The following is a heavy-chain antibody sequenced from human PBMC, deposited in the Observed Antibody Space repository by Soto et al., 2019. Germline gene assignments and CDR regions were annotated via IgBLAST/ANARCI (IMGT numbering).Heavy chain of an antibody. J-gene: IGHJ5*02. CDR1: GFTFSSSA. Sequence: EVQLLDSGGGLVQPGGSLRLSCAASGFTFSSSAMSWVRQAPGKGLEWVSAVSGSDGTTYYADSVRGRFTISRDNSKNTLYLQMNSLRAEDTAIYFCARCTVDTIVTSGWCHYLDPWGQGTLVTVSS. V-gene: IGHV3-23*01. D-gene: IGHD6-19*01. CDR3: ARCTVDTIVTSGWCHYLDP. CDR2: VSGSDGTT.